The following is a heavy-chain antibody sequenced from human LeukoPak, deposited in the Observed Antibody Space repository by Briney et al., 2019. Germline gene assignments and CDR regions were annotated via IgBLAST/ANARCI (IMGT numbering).Heavy chain of an antibody. CDR2: IRSKAYGGTT. D-gene: IGHD1-26*01. Sequence: GGSLRLSCTASGFTFGDYAMSWVRQAPGKGLEGVGFIRSKAYGGTTEYAASVKGRFTISRDDSKSIAYLQMNSLKTEDTAVYYCIRAPPTVGAPFDYWGQGTLVTVSS. V-gene: IGHV3-49*04. J-gene: IGHJ4*02. CDR1: GFTFGDYA. CDR3: IRAPPTVGAPFDY.